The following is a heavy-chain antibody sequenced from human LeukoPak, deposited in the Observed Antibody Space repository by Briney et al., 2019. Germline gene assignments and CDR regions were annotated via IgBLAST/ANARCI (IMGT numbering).Heavy chain of an antibody. CDR3: ARLRLGELSSRPLGYFDL. Sequence: ASVKVSCKASGYTFTSYYMHWVRQAPGQGLEWMGIINPSGGSTSYAQKFQGRVTMTRDTSTSTVYMELSSLRSEDTAVYYCARLRLGELSSRPLGYFDLWGRGTLVTVSS. CDR2: INPSGGST. D-gene: IGHD3-16*02. V-gene: IGHV1-46*01. CDR1: GYTFTSYY. J-gene: IGHJ2*01.